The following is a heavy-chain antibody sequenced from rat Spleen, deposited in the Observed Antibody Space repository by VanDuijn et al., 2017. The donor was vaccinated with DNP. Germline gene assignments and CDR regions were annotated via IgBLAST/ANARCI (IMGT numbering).Heavy chain of an antibody. D-gene: IGHD1-3*01. CDR1: GFTFSDHN. V-gene: IGHV5-7*01. CDR2: ISSGGGGT. Sequence: EVQLVESGGGLVQPGRSLKLSCAASGFTFSDHNMAWVRQAPKKGLEWVASISSGGGGTYYPDSVKGRFTISRDNAKSTLYLQMDSLRSEDTASYYCARHGVNYGSSFAYWGQGTLVTVSS. J-gene: IGHJ3*01. CDR3: ARHGVNYGSSFAY.